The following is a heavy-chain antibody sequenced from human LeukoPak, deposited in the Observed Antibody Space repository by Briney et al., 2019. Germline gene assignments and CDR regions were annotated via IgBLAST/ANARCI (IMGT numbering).Heavy chain of an antibody. CDR2: INAGNGNT. Sequence: ASVKVSCKASGYTFTSYAMHCVRQAPGQRLEWMGWINAGNGNTKYSQKFQGRVTITRDTSASTAYMELSSLRSEDTAVYYCARVLGLILSVLGYWGQGTLVTVSS. CDR3: ARVLGLILSVLGY. V-gene: IGHV1-3*01. CDR1: GYTFTSYA. J-gene: IGHJ4*02. D-gene: IGHD2-15*01.